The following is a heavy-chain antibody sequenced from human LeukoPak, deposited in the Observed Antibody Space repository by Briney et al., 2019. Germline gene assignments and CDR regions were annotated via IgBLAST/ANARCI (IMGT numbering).Heavy chain of an antibody. CDR2: INPSGGST. CDR3: ARDSYGSGSYYNVPMCY. J-gene: IGHJ4*02. Sequence: ASVKVSCKASGYTFTSYYMHWVRQAPGQGLEWMGIINPSGGSTSYAQKFQGRVTMTRDTSTSTVYMELSSLRSEDTAVYYCARDSYGSGSYYNVPMCYWGQGTLVTVSS. CDR1: GYTFTSYY. V-gene: IGHV1-46*01. D-gene: IGHD3-10*01.